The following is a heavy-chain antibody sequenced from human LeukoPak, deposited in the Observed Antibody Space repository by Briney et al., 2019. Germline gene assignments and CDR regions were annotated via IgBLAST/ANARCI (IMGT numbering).Heavy chain of an antibody. J-gene: IGHJ4*02. CDR1: GGTFSSYS. D-gene: IGHD6-19*01. Sequence: ASVKVSCKASGGTFSSYSITWVRQAPGQGLEWMGRIIPTLGIANYAQKFQGRVTITADKSTSTACMELSSLRSEDTAVYYCEGEEERGVTVAGTAFDYWGQGTLVTVSS. CDR3: EGEEERGVTVAGTAFDY. CDR2: IIPTLGIA. V-gene: IGHV1-69*04.